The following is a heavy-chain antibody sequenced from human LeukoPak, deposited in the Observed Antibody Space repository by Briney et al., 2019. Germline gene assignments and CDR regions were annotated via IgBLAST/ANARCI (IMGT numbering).Heavy chain of an antibody. CDR1: GFTFEDYA. D-gene: IGHD6-19*01. Sequence: GGSLRLSCAASGFTFEDYAIHWVRQSPGKGLEWVSFITGTGSATYYADSVKGRFTISRDNNKDSVYLQMNSLKTEDTALYFCAKDQDNTGWTTWGQGTLVTVSS. CDR3: AKDQDNTGWTT. J-gene: IGHJ5*02. V-gene: IGHV3-43*02. CDR2: ITGTGSAT.